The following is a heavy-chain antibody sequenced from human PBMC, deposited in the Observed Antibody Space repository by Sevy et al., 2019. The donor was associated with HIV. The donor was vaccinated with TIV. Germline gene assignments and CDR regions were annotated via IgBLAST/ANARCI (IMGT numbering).Heavy chain of an antibody. Sequence: GGSLRLSCAASGFTFSSYGMHWVRQAPGKGLEWVAVISYDGSNKYYADSVKGRFTIFRDNSKNTLYLQMNSLRAEDTAVYYCAKGVLRFLDTALYYYGMDVWGQGTTVTVSS. J-gene: IGHJ6*02. V-gene: IGHV3-30*18. CDR3: AKGVLRFLDTALYYYGMDV. D-gene: IGHD3-3*01. CDR1: GFTFSSYG. CDR2: ISYDGSNK.